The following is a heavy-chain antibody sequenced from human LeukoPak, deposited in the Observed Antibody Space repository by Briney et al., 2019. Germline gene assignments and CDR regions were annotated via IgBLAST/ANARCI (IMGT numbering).Heavy chain of an antibody. D-gene: IGHD3-22*01. J-gene: IGHJ5*02. V-gene: IGHV4-39*01. CDR1: GGSISSSSYY. CDR3: ARQMQDYDSSGNNWFDP. CDR2: IYYSGST. Sequence: SETLSLTCTVSGGSISSSSYYWGWIRPPPGKGLEWIGRIYYSGSTYYNPSLKSRVTISVDTSKNQFSLKLSSVTAADTAVYYCARQMQDYDSSGNNWFDPWGQGTLVTVSS.